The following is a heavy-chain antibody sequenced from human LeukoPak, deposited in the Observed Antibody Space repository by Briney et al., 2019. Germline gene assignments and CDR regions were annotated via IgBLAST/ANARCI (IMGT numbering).Heavy chain of an antibody. Sequence: PSETLSLTCAVYGGSFSGYYWSWIRQPPGKGLEWIGEINHSGSTNYNPSLKSRVTISIDTSKNQFSLRLNSVTAADTAVYYCARGVPYYFDYWGQGTLVTVSS. CDR3: ARGVPYYFDY. CDR2: INHSGST. V-gene: IGHV4-34*01. D-gene: IGHD4/OR15-4a*01. J-gene: IGHJ4*02. CDR1: GGSFSGYY.